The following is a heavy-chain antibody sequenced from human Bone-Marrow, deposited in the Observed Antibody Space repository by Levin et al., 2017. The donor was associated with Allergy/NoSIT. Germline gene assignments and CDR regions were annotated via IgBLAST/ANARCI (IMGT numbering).Heavy chain of an antibody. Sequence: GESLKISCAASGFTFSSHTMTWVRQAPGQGLEWVSAITVSGGTTYYADSVKGRFTISRDNSKNTLYLQMNSLRADDTAVYYCAKGRGYSYGYFDYWGQGTLVTVSS. CDR3: AKGRGYSYGYFDY. J-gene: IGHJ4*02. CDR1: GFTFSSHT. V-gene: IGHV3-23*01. CDR2: ITVSGGTT. D-gene: IGHD5-18*01.